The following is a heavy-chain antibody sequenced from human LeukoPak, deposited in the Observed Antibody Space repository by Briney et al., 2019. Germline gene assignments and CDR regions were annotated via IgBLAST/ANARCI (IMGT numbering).Heavy chain of an antibody. D-gene: IGHD1-26*01. CDR2: IYHSGST. Sequence: PSETLSLTCAVSGYSISSGYYWGWIRQPPGKGLEWIGSIYHSGSTYYNPSLKSRVTISVDTSKNQFSLKLSSVTAADTAVYYCARVGNSYYVVANDAFDIWGQGTMVTVSS. J-gene: IGHJ3*02. CDR1: GYSISSGYY. V-gene: IGHV4-38-2*01. CDR3: ARVGNSYYVVANDAFDI.